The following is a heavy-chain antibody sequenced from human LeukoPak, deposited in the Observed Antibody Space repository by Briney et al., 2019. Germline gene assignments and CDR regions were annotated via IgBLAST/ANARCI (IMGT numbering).Heavy chain of an antibody. V-gene: IGHV3-21*01. CDR1: GFPFSSYS. Sequence: GGSLRLSCAASGFPFSSYSMNWVRQAPGKGLEWVSSISSSSSYIYYADSVKGRFTISRDNAKNSLYLQMNSLRAEDTAVYYCAREIDSSGYYCPAFDYWGQGTLVTVSS. CDR2: ISSSSSYI. CDR3: AREIDSSGYYCPAFDY. D-gene: IGHD3-22*01. J-gene: IGHJ4*02.